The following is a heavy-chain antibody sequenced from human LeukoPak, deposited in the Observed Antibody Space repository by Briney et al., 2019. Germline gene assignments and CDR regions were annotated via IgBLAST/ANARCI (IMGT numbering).Heavy chain of an antibody. CDR3: AKEAGFGSSPPLLDYGMDV. D-gene: IGHD6-13*01. V-gene: IGHV3-23*01. Sequence: GGSLRLSCAASGFTFSSYAMSWVRQAPGKGLEWVSAISGSGGSTYYAGSVKGRFTISRDNSKNTPYLQMNSLRAEDTAVYYCAKEAGFGSSPPLLDYGMDVWGQGTTVTVSS. CDR1: GFTFSSYA. J-gene: IGHJ6*02. CDR2: ISGSGGST.